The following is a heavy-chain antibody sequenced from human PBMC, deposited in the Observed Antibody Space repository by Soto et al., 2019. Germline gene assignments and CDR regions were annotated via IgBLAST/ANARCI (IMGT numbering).Heavy chain of an antibody. V-gene: IGHV4-59*01. D-gene: IGHD3-10*01. CDR1: GDSMNTYY. Sequence: QVQLQESGPGLVKSSETLSLTCTVSGDSMNTYYWSWIRQSPGKGLEWIGYMYSSGGTNYNPSLKSRVTISVDTSKNQFSLKLTSVTVADSAVYYCARGSGWLPDLWGQGTLVTVST. J-gene: IGHJ5*02. CDR2: MYSSGGT. CDR3: ARGSGWLPDL.